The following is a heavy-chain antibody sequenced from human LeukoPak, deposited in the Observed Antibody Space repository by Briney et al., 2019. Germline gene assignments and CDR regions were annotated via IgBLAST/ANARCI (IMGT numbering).Heavy chain of an antibody. CDR2: IYYTGST. CDR3: ARNEDR. CDR1: GGSFSSYY. J-gene: IGHJ4*02. Sequence: SETLSLTCAVYGGSFSSYYWSWIRQPPGKGLEWVGYIYYTGSTNYNPSLKSRVTMSVDTSKNQFSLKLSSVTAADTAVYYCARNEDRWGQGTLVTVSS. V-gene: IGHV4-59*01. D-gene: IGHD1-1*01.